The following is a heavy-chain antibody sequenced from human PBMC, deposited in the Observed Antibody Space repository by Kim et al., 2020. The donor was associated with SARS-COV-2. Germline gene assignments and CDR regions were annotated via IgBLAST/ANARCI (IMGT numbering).Heavy chain of an antibody. Sequence: GGSLRLFCAASGFTFSSYGMHWFRQAPGKGLEWVAVIWYDGSNKYYADSLQGRFTISRDNSNNTLSLQMNSLIAEDTAVYYCSRGRVVGYCSSTICYYY. D-gene: IGHD2-2*01. CDR2: IWYDGSNK. CDR3: SRGRVVGYCSSTICYYY. V-gene: IGHV3-33*01. CDR1: GFTFSSYG. J-gene: IGHJ6*01.